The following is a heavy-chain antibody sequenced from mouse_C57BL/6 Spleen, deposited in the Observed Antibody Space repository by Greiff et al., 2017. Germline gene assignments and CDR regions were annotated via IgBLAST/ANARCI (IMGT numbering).Heavy chain of an antibody. CDR3: ARWNRGYAMDY. CDR2: INPNNGGT. CDR1: GYTFTDYY. Sequence: EVKVVESGPELVKPGASVKISCKASGYTFTDYYMNWVKQSHGKSLEWIGDINPNNGGTSYNQKFKGKATLTVDKSSSTAYMELRSLTSEDSAVYYCARWNRGYAMDYWGQGTSVTVSS. V-gene: IGHV1-26*01. D-gene: IGHD5-2*01. J-gene: IGHJ4*01.